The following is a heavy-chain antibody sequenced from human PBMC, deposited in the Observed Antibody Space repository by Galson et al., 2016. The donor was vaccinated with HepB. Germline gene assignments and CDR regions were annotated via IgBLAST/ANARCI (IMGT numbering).Heavy chain of an antibody. Sequence: LRLSCAASGFTFSSYSMNWIRQPPGKGLEWLGSIHHSGTTYYNPSLRSRVTISVDTSRNQFSLRLSSVTAADTAVYYCAGEYSSSPGYWGRGALVTVSS. CDR3: AGEYSSSPGY. J-gene: IGHJ4*02. D-gene: IGHD6-6*01. V-gene: IGHV4-59*05. CDR1: GFTFSSYS. CDR2: IHHSGTT.